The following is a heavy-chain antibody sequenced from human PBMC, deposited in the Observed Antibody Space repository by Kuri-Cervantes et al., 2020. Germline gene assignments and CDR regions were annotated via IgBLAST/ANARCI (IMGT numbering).Heavy chain of an antibody. Sequence: ASVKVSCKASGYTFTDYYIHWVRQAPGQGLEWMGWISPYSGDTYYAQDFQGRVAMTRDTSINTAYMDVSRLRSDDTAVYYCARRKLSGWFDPWGQGTLVTVSS. CDR3: ARRKLSGWFDP. D-gene: IGHD2-15*01. CDR1: GYTFTDYY. V-gene: IGHV1-2*02. CDR2: ISPYSGDT. J-gene: IGHJ5*02.